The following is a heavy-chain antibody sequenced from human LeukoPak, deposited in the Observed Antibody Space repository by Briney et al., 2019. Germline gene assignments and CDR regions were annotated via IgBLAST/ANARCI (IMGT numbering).Heavy chain of an antibody. J-gene: IGHJ6*02. Sequence: GGSLRLSCAASGFTFSSYAMHWVRQAPGKGLEWVAVISYDGSNKYYADSVKGRFTISRDNSKNTLYLQMNSLRAEGTAVYYCARGGGAFQKYYYYYYGMDVWGQGTTVTVSS. CDR2: ISYDGSNK. CDR1: GFTFSSYA. CDR3: ARGGGAFQKYYYYYYGMDV. V-gene: IGHV3-30-3*01.